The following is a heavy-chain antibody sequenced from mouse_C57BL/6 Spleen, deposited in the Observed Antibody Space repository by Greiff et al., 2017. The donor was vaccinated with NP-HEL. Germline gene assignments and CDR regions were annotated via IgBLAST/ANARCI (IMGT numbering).Heavy chain of an antibody. Sequence: QVQLQQPGAELVKPGASVKLSCKASGYTFTSYWMQWVKQRPGQGLEWIGEIDPSDSYTNYNQKFKGKATLTVDTSSSTAYMQLSSLTSEDSAVYYCARVIGGSSYGYWGQGTTLTVSS. V-gene: IGHV1-50*01. D-gene: IGHD1-1*01. J-gene: IGHJ2*01. CDR3: ARVIGGSSYGY. CDR2: IDPSDSYT. CDR1: GYTFTSYW.